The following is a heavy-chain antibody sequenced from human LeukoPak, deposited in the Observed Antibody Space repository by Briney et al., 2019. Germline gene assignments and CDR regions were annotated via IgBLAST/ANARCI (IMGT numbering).Heavy chain of an antibody. CDR2: INSDGIST. CDR1: RFSFSNYW. D-gene: IGHD2-2*01. CDR3: AREYCSSKSCPTFDY. Sequence: PWGSLRLSCAASRFSFSNYWMHWVRQAPGKGLVWVSRINSDGISTTYADSVKGRFTISRDNAKNTLYLQMNSLRADDTAVYYCAREYCSSKSCPTFDYWGQGTRVTVSS. J-gene: IGHJ4*02. V-gene: IGHV3-74*01.